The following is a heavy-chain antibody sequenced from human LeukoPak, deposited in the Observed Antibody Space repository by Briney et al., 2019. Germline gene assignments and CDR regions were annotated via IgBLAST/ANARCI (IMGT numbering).Heavy chain of an antibody. CDR1: GYTFTSYG. V-gene: IGHV1-18*01. CDR2: ISAYNGNT. J-gene: IGHJ3*02. D-gene: IGHD2-2*01. CDR3: AREAIVVVPAARFDI. Sequence: ASVKVSCKASGYTFTSYGISWVRQAPGQGLEWMGWISAYNGNTNYAQKLQGRVTMTTDTSTSTAYMELRSLRSDDTAVYYCAREAIVVVPAARFDIWGQGTMVTVSS.